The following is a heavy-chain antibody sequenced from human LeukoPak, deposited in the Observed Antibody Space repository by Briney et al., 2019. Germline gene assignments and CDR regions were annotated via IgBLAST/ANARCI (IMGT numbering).Heavy chain of an antibody. Sequence: ASVKVSRKASGYTFTSYGISWVRQAPGQWLEWMGWISAYNGNTNYAQKLQGRVTMTTDTSTSTAYMELRSLRSDDTAVYYCARGNIVVVTASANWFDPWGQGTLVTVSS. D-gene: IGHD2-21*02. V-gene: IGHV1-18*01. J-gene: IGHJ5*02. CDR3: ARGNIVVVTASANWFDP. CDR1: GYTFTSYG. CDR2: ISAYNGNT.